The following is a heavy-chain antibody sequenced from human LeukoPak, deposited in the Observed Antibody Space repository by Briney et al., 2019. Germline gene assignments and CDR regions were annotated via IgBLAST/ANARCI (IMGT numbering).Heavy chain of an antibody. Sequence: SETLSLTCAVYGGSFSGYYWSWIRQPPGKGLEWIGEINHSGGTNYNPSLKSRVTISVDTSKNQFSLKLSSVTAADTAVYYCARSRTSYNWFDPWGQGTLVTVSS. J-gene: IGHJ5*02. CDR2: INHSGGT. CDR3: ARSRTSYNWFDP. V-gene: IGHV4-34*01. CDR1: GGSFSGYY. D-gene: IGHD2-2*01.